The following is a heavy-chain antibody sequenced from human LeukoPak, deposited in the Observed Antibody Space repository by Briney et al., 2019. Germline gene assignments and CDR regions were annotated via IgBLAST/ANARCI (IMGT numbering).Heavy chain of an antibody. V-gene: IGHV3-30*02. D-gene: IGHD4-11*01. Sequence: PGGSLRLSCAASGFTFSSYGMHWVRQAPGKGLEWVAFIRYDGSNKYYADSVKGRFTISRDNSKNTLYLQMYSLRAEDTAVYYCAAPVTTSHLDYWGQGTLVTVSS. CDR2: IRYDGSNK. CDR3: AAPVTTSHLDY. CDR1: GFTFSSYG. J-gene: IGHJ4*02.